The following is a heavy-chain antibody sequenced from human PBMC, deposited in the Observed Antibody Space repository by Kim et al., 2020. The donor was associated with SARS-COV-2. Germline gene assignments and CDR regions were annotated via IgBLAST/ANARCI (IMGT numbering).Heavy chain of an antibody. J-gene: IGHJ4*02. D-gene: IGHD3-22*01. CDR3: VRAITMIVRYFDY. V-gene: IGHV1-2*02. Sequence: YAQKFQGRVTMTRDTSISTAYMELSRLRSDDTAVYYCVRAITMIVRYFDYWGQGTLVTVSS.